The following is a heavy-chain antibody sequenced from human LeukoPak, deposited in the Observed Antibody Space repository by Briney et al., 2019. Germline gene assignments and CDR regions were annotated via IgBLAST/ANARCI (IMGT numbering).Heavy chain of an antibody. CDR1: GFTFSSYG. Sequence: PGRSLRLSCAASGFTFSSYGMHWVRQAPGKGLEWVAVISYDGSNKYYADSVKGRFTISRDNSKNTLYLQMNSLRAEDTAVYYCARDQVRFLYYFDYWGQGTLVTVSS. J-gene: IGHJ4*02. CDR3: ARDQVRFLYYFDY. V-gene: IGHV3-30*03. D-gene: IGHD2/OR15-2a*01. CDR2: ISYDGSNK.